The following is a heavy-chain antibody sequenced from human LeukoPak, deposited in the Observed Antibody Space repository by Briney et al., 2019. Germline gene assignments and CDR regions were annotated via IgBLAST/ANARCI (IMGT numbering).Heavy chain of an antibody. J-gene: IGHJ4*02. CDR3: ATPPLYSSSWYYFDY. V-gene: IGHV3-23*01. CDR2: ISGSGGST. Sequence: GGSLRLSCAASGFTFSSYAMSWVRQAPGKGLEWVSAISGSGGSTYYADSVKGRFTISRDNSKNTMFLQINSLRAEDTAVYYCATPPLYSSSWYYFDYWGQGTLVTVSS. CDR1: GFTFSSYA. D-gene: IGHD6-13*01.